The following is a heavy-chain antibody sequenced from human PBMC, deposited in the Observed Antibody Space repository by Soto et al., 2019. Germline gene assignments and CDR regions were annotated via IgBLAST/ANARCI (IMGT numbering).Heavy chain of an antibody. CDR1: GGTFSSYT. CDR3: ARFRAADYGDSQGPAFDI. V-gene: IGHV1-69*02. D-gene: IGHD4-17*01. J-gene: IGHJ3*02. Sequence: ASVKVSCKASGGTFSSYTISWVRQAPGQGLEWMGRIIPILGIANYAQKFQGRVTITADKSTSTAYMELSSLRSEDTAVYYCARFRAADYGDSQGPAFDIWGQGTMVTVSS. CDR2: IIPILGIA.